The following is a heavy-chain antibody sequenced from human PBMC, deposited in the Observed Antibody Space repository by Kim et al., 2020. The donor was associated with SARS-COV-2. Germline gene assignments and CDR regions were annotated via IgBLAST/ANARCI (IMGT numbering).Heavy chain of an antibody. D-gene: IGHD3-10*01. CDR2: T. J-gene: IGHJ5*02. Sequence: TNHNPSLRSRVTISVDQSKTQFSLKLSSVTAADTAVYYCASRGFHLGVDPWGQGTLVTVSS. CDR3: ASRGFHLGVDP. V-gene: IGHV4-4*02.